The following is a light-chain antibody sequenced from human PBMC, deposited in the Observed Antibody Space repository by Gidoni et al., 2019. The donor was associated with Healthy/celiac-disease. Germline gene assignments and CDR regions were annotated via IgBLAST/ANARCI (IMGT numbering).Light chain of an antibody. Sequence: DIQMTQSPSSLSASVGDRVTITCRASQSISSYLNWYQQKPGKAPKLLIYAASSLQSVVPSRFSGSGSGTDFTLTISSLQPEDFATYYCQRSYSTPALTFGGXTKVEIK. V-gene: IGKV1-39*01. CDR3: QRSYSTPALT. CDR2: AAS. CDR1: QSISSY. J-gene: IGKJ4*01.